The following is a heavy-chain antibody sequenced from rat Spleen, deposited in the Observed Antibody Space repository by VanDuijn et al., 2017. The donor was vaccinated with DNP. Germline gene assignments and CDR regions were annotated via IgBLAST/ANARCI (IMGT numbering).Heavy chain of an antibody. CDR3: ARCTRYFDY. V-gene: IGHV3-1*01. CDR1: GYSITSNY. D-gene: IGHD1-1*01. Sequence: EVQLQESGSGLVKPSQSLSLTCSVTGYSITSNYWGWIRKFPGNKMEYIGHISYSGSTNYNPSRKSRSSITRDTTKNHFFLHLNSVTTEDTATYYCARCTRYFDYWGQGVMVTVSS. J-gene: IGHJ2*01. CDR2: ISYSGST.